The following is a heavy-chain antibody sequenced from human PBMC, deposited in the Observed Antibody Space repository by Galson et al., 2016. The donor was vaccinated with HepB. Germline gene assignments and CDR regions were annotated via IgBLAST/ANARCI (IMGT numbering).Heavy chain of an antibody. CDR3: PKAIGYTVTTSPNY. V-gene: IGHV3-30*18. CDR1: GFTFSSYG. CDR2: ISYDGSNK. J-gene: IGHJ4*02. Sequence: SLRLSCAASGFTFSSYGMHWVRQAPGKGLEWVAAISYDGSNKYYADSVKGRFTISRDNSKNTLYLQMNSLRAEDTAVYYCPKAIGYTVTTSPNYWGQGTLVTVSS. D-gene: IGHD4-17*01.